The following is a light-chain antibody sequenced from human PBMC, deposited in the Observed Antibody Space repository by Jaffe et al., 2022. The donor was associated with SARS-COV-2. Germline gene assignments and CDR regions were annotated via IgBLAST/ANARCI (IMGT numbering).Light chain of an antibody. CDR2: SID. Sequence: QTVVTQEPSVTVSPGGTVTLTCASSTGAVTSDYYPTWIQQKSGQAPRTLIFSIDKRYSWIPGRFSGSLLGGKAALTLSGVQPEDEAEYYCLLYHSGVGVFGGGTKLTVL. CDR3: LLYHSGVGV. V-gene: IGLV7-43*01. J-gene: IGLJ3*02. CDR1: TGAVTSDYY.